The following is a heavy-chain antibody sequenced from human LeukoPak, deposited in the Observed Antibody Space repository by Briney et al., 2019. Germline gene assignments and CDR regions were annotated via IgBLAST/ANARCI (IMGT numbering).Heavy chain of an antibody. D-gene: IGHD4-17*01. Sequence: GGSLRLSCAASGFTFSDYWMHWVRQAPGKGLVWVSHISADEDRAAYADSVKGRFTISRDNARNTLYLQMNSLRAEDTAVYYCAKDMVVYGDQGSWYFDLWGRGTLVTVSS. CDR1: GFTFSDYW. J-gene: IGHJ2*01. V-gene: IGHV3-74*01. CDR2: ISADEDRA. CDR3: AKDMVVYGDQGSWYFDL.